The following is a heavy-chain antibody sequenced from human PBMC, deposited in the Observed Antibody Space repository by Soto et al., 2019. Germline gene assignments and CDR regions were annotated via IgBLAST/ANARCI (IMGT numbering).Heavy chain of an antibody. D-gene: IGHD3-3*01. CDR3: ARASFRGDDFWSGYYGPDAFDI. J-gene: IGHJ3*02. Sequence: SVKVSCKASGGTFSSYAISLVRQAPGQGLEWMGGIIPIFGTANYAQKFQGRVTITADESTSTAYMELSSLRSEDTAVYYCARASFRGDDFWSGYYGPDAFDIWGQGTMVTVSS. CDR1: GGTFSSYA. CDR2: IIPIFGTA. V-gene: IGHV1-69*13.